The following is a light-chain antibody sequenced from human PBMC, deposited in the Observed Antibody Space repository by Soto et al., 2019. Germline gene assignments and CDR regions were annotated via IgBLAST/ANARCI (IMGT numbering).Light chain of an antibody. CDR3: QQLYSFPRT. Sequence: IQLTQSPSSLSASVGDRVTITCRASQGIGTSLGWYQQKPGRAPELLIYSASALRSGVPSRFSGSGSGTDFTLTISSLQPADFATYYCQQLYSFPRTFGPGTKVEIK. J-gene: IGKJ1*01. V-gene: IGKV1-9*01. CDR2: SAS. CDR1: QGIGTS.